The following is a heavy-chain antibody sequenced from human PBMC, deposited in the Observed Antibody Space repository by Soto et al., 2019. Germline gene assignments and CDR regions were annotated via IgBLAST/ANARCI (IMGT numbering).Heavy chain of an antibody. J-gene: IGHJ4*02. Sequence: VQLVESGGGVVQPGRSLRLSCAASGFTFSDYAVHWVRQAPGKGLEWVAVVSHDGRNTHYADSVKGRFIISRDSSKNTVSLEMTSLRAEDTAVYYCAKGGRQWLVTSDFNYWGQGALVTVSS. CDR3: AKGGRQWLVTSDFNY. CDR2: VSHDGRNT. CDR1: GFTFSDYA. V-gene: IGHV3-30*18. D-gene: IGHD6-19*01.